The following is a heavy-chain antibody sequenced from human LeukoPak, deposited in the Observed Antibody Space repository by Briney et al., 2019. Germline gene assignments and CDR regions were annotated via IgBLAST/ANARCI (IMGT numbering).Heavy chain of an antibody. CDR2: ISWNRGSI. CDR1: VFTLDVYA. J-gene: IGHJ6*03. V-gene: IGHV3-9*01. D-gene: IGHD3-10*01. CDR3: AKDVRSGTSGYYMDV. Sequence: GGSLRLSCAASVFTLDVYAMHCVPEAPGKGLEWVSGISWNRGSIGYADALEGRFTVSRDNSKNTVYVQMNSERSEDTAVYNCAKDVRSGTSGYYMDVWGKETTVTISS.